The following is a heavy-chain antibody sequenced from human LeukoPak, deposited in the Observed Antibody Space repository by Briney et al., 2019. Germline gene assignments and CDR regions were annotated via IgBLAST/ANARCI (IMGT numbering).Heavy chain of an antibody. CDR1: GFTFSSYG. V-gene: IGHV3-30*18. CDR2: ISYDGSNK. J-gene: IGHJ4*02. CDR3: AKPSGRGAYDEYFDY. Sequence: PGGSLRLSCAASGFTFSSYGMHWVRQAPGKGLEWVAVISYDGSNKYYADSVKGRFTISRDSAKNTLYLQMNSLRAEDTAVYYCAKPSGRGAYDEYFDYWGQGTLVTVSS. D-gene: IGHD3-10*01.